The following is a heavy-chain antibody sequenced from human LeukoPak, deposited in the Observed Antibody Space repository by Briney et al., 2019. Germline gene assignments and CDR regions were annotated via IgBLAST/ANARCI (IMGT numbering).Heavy chain of an antibody. V-gene: IGHV4-39*01. Sequence: PSETLSLTCTVSGGSIVSRSYYWDWIRQAPGKGLEWIGTIYHSGSTEYNPSLKSRVAIFVDTSKNQFSLILHSVAAADTAVYYCARRSEFDDTHYHYFDYWGQGALVTVSS. CDR1: GGSIVSRSYY. CDR2: IYHSGST. D-gene: IGHD3-22*01. J-gene: IGHJ4*02. CDR3: ARRSEFDDTHYHYFDY.